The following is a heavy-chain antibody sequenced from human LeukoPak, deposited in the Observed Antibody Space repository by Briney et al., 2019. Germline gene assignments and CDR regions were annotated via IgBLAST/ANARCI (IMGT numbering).Heavy chain of an antibody. CDR2: IYYSGST. D-gene: IGHD4-11*01. J-gene: IGHJ3*02. V-gene: IGHV4-39*07. CDR1: GGSISSYY. Sequence: SETLSLTCTVSGGSISSYYWGWIRQPPGKGLEWIGSIYYSGSTYYNPSLKSRVTISVDTSKNQFSLKLSSVTAADTAVYYCARGRNYPAAFDIWGQGTMVTVSS. CDR3: ARGRNYPAAFDI.